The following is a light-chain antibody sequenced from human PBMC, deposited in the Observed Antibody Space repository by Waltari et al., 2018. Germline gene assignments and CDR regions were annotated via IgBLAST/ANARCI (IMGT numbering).Light chain of an antibody. CDR2: EVS. J-gene: IGLJ1*01. V-gene: IGLV2-8*01. CDR3: SSNAIGSNQFYV. CDR1: SSDVIPYNY. Sequence: QSALTQPPPASGSPGQSVTISCIGSSSDVIPYNYVSWYQQHPGQAPKLIIYEVSRRPSGVPDRFSGSTSGNTASLTVSGLQAEDEADYYCSSNAIGSNQFYVFGTGTKVTVL.